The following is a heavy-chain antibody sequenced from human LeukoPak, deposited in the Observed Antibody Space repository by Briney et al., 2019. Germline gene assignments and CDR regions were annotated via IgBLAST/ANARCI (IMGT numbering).Heavy chain of an antibody. D-gene: IGHD6-13*01. J-gene: IGHJ5*02. Sequence: SETLSLTCAVYGGSFSGYYWSWIRQPPGKGLEWIGEINHSGSTNYNPSLKSRVTISVDTSKNQFSLKLSSVTAADTAVYYCARHIGWIAAGRLNWFDPWGQGTLVTVSS. CDR2: INHSGST. CDR3: ARHIGWIAAGRLNWFDP. V-gene: IGHV4-34*01. CDR1: GGSFSGYY.